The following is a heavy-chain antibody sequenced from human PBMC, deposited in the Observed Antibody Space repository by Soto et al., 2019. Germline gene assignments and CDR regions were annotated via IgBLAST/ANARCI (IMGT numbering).Heavy chain of an antibody. Sequence: SETLSLTCTVSGGSIRSGGYYWSWVRQNPRRGLEWIGSIYYSGNTYYNPSLKSRLTISVDTSKNQFSLNLSSVTAADTAVYYCARDRLMATAGTARHYFGLDVWGQGTTVTVSS. CDR3: ARDRLMATAGTARHYFGLDV. CDR1: GGSIRSGGYY. D-gene: IGHD5-18*01. J-gene: IGHJ6*02. V-gene: IGHV4-31*03. CDR2: IYYSGNT.